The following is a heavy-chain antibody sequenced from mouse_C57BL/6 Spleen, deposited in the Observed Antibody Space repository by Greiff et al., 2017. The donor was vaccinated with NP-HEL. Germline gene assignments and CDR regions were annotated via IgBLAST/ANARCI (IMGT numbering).Heavy chain of an antibody. CDR2: IYPGSGNS. V-gene: IGHV1-76*01. Sequence: VQLQQSGAELVRPGASVKLSCKASGYTFTDYYINWVKQRPGQGLEWIARIYPGSGNSYYNGKFKGKATLTAEKSSSTAYMQLSSLTSEDSGVYFCASHDGYYEGYYVDYWGQGTTLTVSS. CDR3: ASHDGYYEGYYVDY. J-gene: IGHJ2*01. D-gene: IGHD2-3*01. CDR1: GYTFTDYY.